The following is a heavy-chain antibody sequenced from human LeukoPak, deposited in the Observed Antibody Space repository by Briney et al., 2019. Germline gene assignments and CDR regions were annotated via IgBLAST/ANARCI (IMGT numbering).Heavy chain of an antibody. V-gene: IGHV3-7*03. CDR3: ARGAYSSSGLNFDF. Sequence: GGSLRLPCAASGFTFSAYWMSWVSQGPGKGLEWVANIKQDGSVKTYVGSVKGRFTISRDNTKNSLHLQMSSLRAEDTAVYYCARGAYSSSGLNFDFWGQGTLVTVSS. CDR2: IKQDGSVK. D-gene: IGHD6-6*01. CDR1: GFTFSAYW. J-gene: IGHJ4*02.